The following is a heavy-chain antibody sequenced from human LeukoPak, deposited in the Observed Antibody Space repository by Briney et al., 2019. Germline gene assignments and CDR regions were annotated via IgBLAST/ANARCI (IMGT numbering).Heavy chain of an antibody. CDR2: INTDGSST. J-gene: IGHJ4*02. CDR1: GFTFSRYW. D-gene: IGHD2-15*01. V-gene: IGHV3-74*03. CDR3: AQGGCPNYFDY. Sequence: GGSLRLSCAASGFTFSRYWMHWVRQAPGKGLVWVSRINTDGSSTTYADSVKGRFTISRDNAKNTLYLQMNGLRGEDTAVYYCAQGGCPNYFDYWGQGTLVTVSS.